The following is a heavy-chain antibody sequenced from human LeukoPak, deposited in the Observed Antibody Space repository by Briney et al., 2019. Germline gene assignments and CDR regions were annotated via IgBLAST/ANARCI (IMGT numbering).Heavy chain of an antibody. D-gene: IGHD3-10*01. Sequence: GGSLRLSCAASGFTVNSNYMTWVRQAPGKGLEWVSIIYSDGSTYYADSVKGRFTISRDNSKNTLYLQMNSLRAEDTALYYCARDSGRFGELNFDYWGQGTRVTVSS. CDR1: GFTVNSNY. J-gene: IGHJ4*02. CDR3: ARDSGRFGELNFDY. V-gene: IGHV3-66*01. CDR2: IYSDGST.